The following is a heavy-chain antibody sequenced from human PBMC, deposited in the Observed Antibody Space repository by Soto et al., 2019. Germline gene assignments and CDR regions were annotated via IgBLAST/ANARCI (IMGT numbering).Heavy chain of an antibody. D-gene: IGHD3-3*01. J-gene: IGHJ6*02. CDR1: GFTFSSYS. V-gene: IGHV3-21*01. CDR3: ASPKGSGSNPHYGMDV. CDR2: ISSSSSYI. Sequence: VQLVESGGGLVKPGGSLRLSCAASGFTFSSYSMNWVRQAPGKGLEWVSSISSSSSYIYYADSVKGRFTISRDNAKNSLYLQMNSLRAEDTAVYYCASPKGSGSNPHYGMDVWGQGTTVTVSS.